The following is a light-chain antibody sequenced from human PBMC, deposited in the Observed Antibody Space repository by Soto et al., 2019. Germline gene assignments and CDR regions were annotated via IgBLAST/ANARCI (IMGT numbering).Light chain of an antibody. CDR2: HTT. CDR3: LLTYSGPWV. J-gene: IGLJ3*02. Sequence: QAVVTQEPSLTVSPGGTVTLTCGSSPGAVTSGHHPYWLQQKPGQAPRTLIYHTTNTLSWTPARFSGSLLGGKAALTLSGAQPEDEALYYCLLTYSGPWVFGGGTKVTVL. V-gene: IGLV7-46*01. CDR1: PGAVTSGHH.